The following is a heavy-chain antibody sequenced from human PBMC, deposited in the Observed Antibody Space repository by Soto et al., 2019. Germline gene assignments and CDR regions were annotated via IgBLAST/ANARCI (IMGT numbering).Heavy chain of an antibody. D-gene: IGHD2-2*01. Sequence: SVKVSCKASGGTFNSYAISWVRQAPGQGLEWMGGIIPIFGTANYAQKFQGRVTITADESTSTAYMELSSLRSEDTAVYYCARDLSGFGYCSSTSCPHAFDIWGQGTMVTVSS. J-gene: IGHJ3*02. V-gene: IGHV1-69*13. CDR1: GGTFNSYA. CDR3: ARDLSGFGYCSSTSCPHAFDI. CDR2: IIPIFGTA.